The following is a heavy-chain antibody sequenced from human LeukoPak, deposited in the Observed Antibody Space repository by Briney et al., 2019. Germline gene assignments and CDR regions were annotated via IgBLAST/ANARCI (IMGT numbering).Heavy chain of an antibody. CDR1: GFTFSSYS. D-gene: IGHD3-22*01. CDR2: ITSSSSYI. CDR3: ARGSLEDSSAFDY. V-gene: IGHV3-21*01. J-gene: IGHJ4*02. Sequence: GGSLRLSCAASGFTFSSYSMNWVPQAPGKGLEWVSSITSSSSYIYYADSVKGRFPIPREHPKNSLYLQINSLRPENTAVYNCARGSLEDSSAFDYWGQGSLVTVSS.